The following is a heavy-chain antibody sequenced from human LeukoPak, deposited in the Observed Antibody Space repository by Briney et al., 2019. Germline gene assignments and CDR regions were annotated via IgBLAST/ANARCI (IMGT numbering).Heavy chain of an antibody. CDR1: AGSVSSGRYY. V-gene: IGHV4-39*07. D-gene: IGHD2/OR15-2a*01. CDR3: ATEGRGSTKLPFDY. Sequence: PSETLSLTCTVSAGSVSSGRYYWGWIRQPPGKGLEWIGTFYYSGSTYYNPSLKSRVTISVDTSKNQFSLKLSSVTAADTAVYYCATEGRGSTKLPFDYWGQGTLVTVSS. CDR2: FYYSGST. J-gene: IGHJ4*02.